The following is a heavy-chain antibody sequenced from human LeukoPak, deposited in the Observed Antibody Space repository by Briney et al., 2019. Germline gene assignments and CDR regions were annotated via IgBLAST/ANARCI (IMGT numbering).Heavy chain of an antibody. D-gene: IGHD2-2*01. Sequence: KPSETLSLTCTVSGGSLSSYYWSWIRQPPGKGLEWIGCIYYTGSTNFNPSLKSRVTISVDTSKNQFSLKLSSVTAADTAVYYCARSRYCSSTSCYVDYWGQGTLVTVSS. CDR2: IYYTGST. J-gene: IGHJ4*02. V-gene: IGHV4-59*08. CDR3: ARSRYCSSTSCYVDY. CDR1: GGSLSSYY.